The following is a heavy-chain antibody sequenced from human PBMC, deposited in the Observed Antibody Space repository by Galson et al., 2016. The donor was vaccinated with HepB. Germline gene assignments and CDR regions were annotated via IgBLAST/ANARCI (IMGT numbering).Heavy chain of an antibody. CDR2: ISYDGNNE. V-gene: IGHV3-30*03. CDR3: ARQQWPRVFDY. D-gene: IGHD6-19*01. CDR1: GFTFSSYG. Sequence: SLRLSCAASGFTFSSYGMHWVRQAPGKGLEWVALISYDGNNEYYADSVKGRFTISRDNAKNTLYLQMNSLRAEDTAVYYCARQQWPRVFDYWGQGTLVTVSP. J-gene: IGHJ4*02.